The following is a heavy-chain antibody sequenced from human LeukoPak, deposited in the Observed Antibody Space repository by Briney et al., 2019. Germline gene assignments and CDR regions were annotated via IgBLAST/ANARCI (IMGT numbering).Heavy chain of an antibody. CDR3: AKVREHALGY. J-gene: IGHJ4*02. Sequence: PGGSLTLFCAASGFTVISNYMIWVGQPPGKGLEWVSVIYSGGSTYYADSVKGRFTISRDNSENTLYLQMNSLRAEDTAVYYCAKVREHALGYWGQGTLVTVSS. CDR2: IYSGGST. V-gene: IGHV3-53*01. D-gene: IGHD1/OR15-1a*01. CDR1: GFTVISNY.